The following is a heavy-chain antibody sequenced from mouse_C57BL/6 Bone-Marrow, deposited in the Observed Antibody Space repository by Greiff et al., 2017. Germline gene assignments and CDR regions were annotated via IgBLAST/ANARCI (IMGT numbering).Heavy chain of an antibody. CDR3: ARDSHYYGSSYDYFDY. J-gene: IGHJ2*01. CDR2: ILPGSGST. V-gene: IGHV1-9*01. D-gene: IGHD1-1*01. CDR1: GYTFTGYW. Sequence: QVQLKQSGAELMKPGASVKLSCKATGYTFTGYWIEWVKQRPGHGLEWIGEILPGSGSTNYHEKFKGKATFTADTSSNTAYMQLSSLTTEDSAIYYCARDSHYYGSSYDYFDYWGQGTTLTVSS.